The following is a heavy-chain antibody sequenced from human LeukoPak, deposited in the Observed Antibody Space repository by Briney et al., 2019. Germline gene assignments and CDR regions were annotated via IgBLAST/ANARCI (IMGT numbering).Heavy chain of an antibody. CDR2: INPNSGGT. Sequence: ASVTVSCKASGYTFTGYYMHWVRQAPGQGLEWMGWINPNSGGTNYAQKFQGRVTMTRDTSISTAYMELSRLRSDDTAVYYCARDLVRIVPAAINQENSYYFDYWGQGTLVTVSS. J-gene: IGHJ4*02. CDR3: ARDLVRIVPAAINQENSYYFDY. V-gene: IGHV1-2*02. D-gene: IGHD2-2*01. CDR1: GYTFTGYY.